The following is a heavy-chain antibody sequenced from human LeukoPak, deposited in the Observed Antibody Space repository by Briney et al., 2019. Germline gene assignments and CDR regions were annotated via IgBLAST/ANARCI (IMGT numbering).Heavy chain of an antibody. V-gene: IGHV4-61*01. D-gene: IGHD6-19*01. Sequence: SETLSLSCSVSGDPVTRGSYYWSWIRHPPRKELEWIGYVYHTGSTNYNPSLKSRVTISVDTSKNEFSLKMTSVTAADTAVYYCARGFASGWYSRYDPWGQGTLVTVSS. CDR2: VYHTGST. CDR3: ARGFASGWYSRYDP. J-gene: IGHJ5*02. CDR1: GDPVTRGSYY.